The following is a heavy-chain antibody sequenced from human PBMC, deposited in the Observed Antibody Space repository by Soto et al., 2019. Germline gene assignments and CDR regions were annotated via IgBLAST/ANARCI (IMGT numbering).Heavy chain of an antibody. CDR2: INHSGST. J-gene: IGHJ6*02. V-gene: IGHV4-34*01. D-gene: IGHD2-8*01. CDR3: ARGLKDCTNGVCYGYYYDYGMDV. CDR1: GGSFSGYY. Sequence: QVQLQQWGAGLLKPSETLSLTCAVYGGSFSGYYWSWIRQPPGKGLEWLGEINHSGSTNYNPSLKSRVTISVDTSKNQLSLKLSSVTAADTAVYYCARGLKDCTNGVCYGYYYDYGMDVWGQGTTVTVSS.